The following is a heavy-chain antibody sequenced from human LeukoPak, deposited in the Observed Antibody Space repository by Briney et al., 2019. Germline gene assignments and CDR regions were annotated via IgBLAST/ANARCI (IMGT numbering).Heavy chain of an antibody. Sequence: PSETLSLTCTVSGGSISSGDYYWSWIRQPPGKGLEWIGYIYYSGSTYYNPSLKSRVTISVDTSKNQFSLKLSSVTAADTAVYYCARAASSGWYGDWFDPWGQGTLVTVSS. D-gene: IGHD6-19*01. CDR1: GGSISSGDYY. J-gene: IGHJ5*02. CDR2: IYYSGST. CDR3: ARAASSGWYGDWFDP. V-gene: IGHV4-30-4*01.